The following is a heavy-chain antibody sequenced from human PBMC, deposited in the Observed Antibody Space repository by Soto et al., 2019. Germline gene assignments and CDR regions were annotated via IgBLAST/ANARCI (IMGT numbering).Heavy chain of an antibody. CDR2: ISGSGANT. CDR3: ARPMYYYDSSASDAFDI. J-gene: IGHJ3*02. V-gene: IGHV3-23*01. D-gene: IGHD3-22*01. Sequence: GGSLRLSCAASGFTFSSFALIWVRQAPGKGLEWVSAISGSGANTYYADSVKGRFTISRDNSKNTLYLQMNSLRAEDTAVYYCARPMYYYDSSASDAFDIWGQGTMVTVSS. CDR1: GFTFSSFA.